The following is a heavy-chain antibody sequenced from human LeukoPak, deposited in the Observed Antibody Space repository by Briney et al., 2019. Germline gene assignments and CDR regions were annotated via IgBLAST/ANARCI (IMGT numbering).Heavy chain of an antibody. D-gene: IGHD2-2*01. CDR2: IYHSGST. Sequence: PSETLSLTCTVSGGSISGGGYYWSWIRQPPGKGLEWIGYIYHSGSTYYNPSLKSRVTISVDRSKNHFSLKLSSVTAADTAVYYCARGLTGHCTSTSCRDWFDPWGQGTLVTVSS. CDR1: GGSISGGGYY. V-gene: IGHV4-30-2*01. J-gene: IGHJ5*02. CDR3: ARGLTGHCTSTSCRDWFDP.